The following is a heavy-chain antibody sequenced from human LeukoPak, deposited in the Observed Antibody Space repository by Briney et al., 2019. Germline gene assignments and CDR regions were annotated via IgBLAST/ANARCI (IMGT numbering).Heavy chain of an antibody. CDR3: ARAPYVDTAMVDY. D-gene: IGHD5-18*01. Sequence: SQTLSLTCTVSGGSISSGDYYWSRIRQPPGKGLEWIGYIYYSGSTYYNPSLKSRVTISVDTSKNQFSLKLSSVTAADTAVYYCARAPYVDTAMVDYWGQGTLVTDSS. J-gene: IGHJ4*02. CDR1: GGSISSGDYY. CDR2: IYYSGST. V-gene: IGHV4-30-4*01.